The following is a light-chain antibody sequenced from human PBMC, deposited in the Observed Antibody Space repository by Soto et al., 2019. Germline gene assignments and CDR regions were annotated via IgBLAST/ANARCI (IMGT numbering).Light chain of an antibody. CDR1: QSVSSTY. J-gene: IGKJ5*01. Sequence: ENVLTQSPGTLSLSPGERAPLSCRASQSVSSTYLAWYQQKPGQAPRLLIYGASSRATGIPDRFSGSGSGTDFTLTISRLEPEDFAVYYCQHFGGTTFTFGQGTRLEI. CDR3: QHFGGTTFT. V-gene: IGKV3-20*01. CDR2: GAS.